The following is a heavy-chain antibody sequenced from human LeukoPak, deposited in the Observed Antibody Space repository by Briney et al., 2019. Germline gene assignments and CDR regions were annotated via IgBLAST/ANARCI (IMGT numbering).Heavy chain of an antibody. CDR3: ARDDCSSISCYHNWFDP. CDR2: IKREGGVK. V-gene: IGHV3-7*01. CDR1: GFTLSGYL. J-gene: IGHJ5*02. D-gene: IGHD2-2*01. Sequence: GGSLRLSCAAPGFTLSGYLMSWVRQAPRKGLGWVANIKREGGVKYYVDSVKGRFSISRDNAKNSLYLQMNSLSAEDTAVYYCARDDCSSISCYHNWFDPWGQGTLVTVSS.